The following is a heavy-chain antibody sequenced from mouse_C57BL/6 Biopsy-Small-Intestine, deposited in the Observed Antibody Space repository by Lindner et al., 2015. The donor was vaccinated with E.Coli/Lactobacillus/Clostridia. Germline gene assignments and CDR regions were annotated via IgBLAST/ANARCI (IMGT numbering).Heavy chain of an antibody. Sequence: VQLQRSGAELMKPGASVKLSCKATDYTFTGYWIEWVKQRPGHGLEWIGEILPGSVSTNYNEKFRGKATFTADASSNTAYMHLSSLTTEDSAIYYCARRFGNSYCFDSWGQGTTLTVSS. J-gene: IGHJ2*01. CDR2: ILPGSVST. V-gene: IGHV1-9*01. D-gene: IGHD2-1*01. CDR3: ARRFGNSYCFDS. CDR1: DYTFTGYW.